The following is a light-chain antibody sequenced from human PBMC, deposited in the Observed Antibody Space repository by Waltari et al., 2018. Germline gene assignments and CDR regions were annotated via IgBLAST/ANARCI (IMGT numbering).Light chain of an antibody. Sequence: QSVLTQPPSASGTPGPRVTISCSGSSSNIRRKPVNWYQQLPGTAPKLLLYSNNQRPSGVPDLFSGSKSGTSASLAISGLQSEDEADYYCAAWDDSLNGVVFGGGTKLTVL. J-gene: IGLJ2*01. V-gene: IGLV1-44*01. CDR1: SSNIRRKP. CDR2: SNN. CDR3: AAWDDSLNGVV.